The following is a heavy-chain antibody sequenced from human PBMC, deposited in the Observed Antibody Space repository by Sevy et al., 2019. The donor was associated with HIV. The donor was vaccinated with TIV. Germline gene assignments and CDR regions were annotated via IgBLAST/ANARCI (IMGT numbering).Heavy chain of an antibody. CDR2: FDPEDGET. J-gene: IGHJ4*02. D-gene: IGHD3-22*01. Sequence: ASVKVSCKVSGYTLTQLSMNWVRQAPGKGIEWMGSFDPEDGETIYAQKFQGRVTMTEDRSTDTAYMDLSSLRSEDTAVYYCATTKDYYESSGYPFDYSGQGTLVTVSS. CDR1: GYTLTQLS. CDR3: ATTKDYYESSGYPFDY. V-gene: IGHV1-24*01.